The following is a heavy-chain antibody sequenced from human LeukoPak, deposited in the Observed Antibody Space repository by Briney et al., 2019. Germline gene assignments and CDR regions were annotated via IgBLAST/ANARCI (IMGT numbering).Heavy chain of an antibody. J-gene: IGHJ3*02. D-gene: IGHD1-26*01. CDR1: GFTFSSYA. CDR3: AKDDSGSYWTDAFDI. CDR2: ISGSGGST. V-gene: IGHV3-23*01. Sequence: GGSLRLSCAASGFTFSSYAMSWVRQAPGKGLEWVSAISGSGGSTYYADSVKGRFTISRDNSKNTLYLQMNSLGAEDTAVYYCAKDDSGSYWTDAFDIWGQGTMVTVSS.